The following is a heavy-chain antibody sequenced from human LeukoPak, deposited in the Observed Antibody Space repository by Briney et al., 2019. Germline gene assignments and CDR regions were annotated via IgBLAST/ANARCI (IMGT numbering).Heavy chain of an antibody. CDR3: ARDIVLAAAADAFDI. CDR2: IYTSGST. D-gene: IGHD6-13*01. Sequence: PSETLSLTCTVSGGSISSYYWSWIRQPAGKGLEWIGRIYTSGSTNYNPSLKSRVTMSVDTSKNQFSLRLTSVTAADTAVYFCARDIVLAAAADAFDIWGQGTMVTVSS. CDR1: GGSISSYY. J-gene: IGHJ3*02. V-gene: IGHV4-4*07.